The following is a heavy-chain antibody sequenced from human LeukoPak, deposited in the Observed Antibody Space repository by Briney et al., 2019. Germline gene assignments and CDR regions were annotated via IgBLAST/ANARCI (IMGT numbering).Heavy chain of an antibody. CDR2: ISYDGSNE. J-gene: IGHJ4*02. V-gene: IGHV3-30-3*01. CDR1: GFSFSDYS. D-gene: IGHD6-19*01. CDR3: AKDRAITVAGTGLEY. Sequence: GGSLRLSCAASGFSFSDYSMHWVRQAPGKGLEWVAIISYDGSNERYADSVKGRFTISSDNSKNTLYLQMNSLRTEDTAVYFCAKDRAITVAGTGLEYWGQGALVTVSS.